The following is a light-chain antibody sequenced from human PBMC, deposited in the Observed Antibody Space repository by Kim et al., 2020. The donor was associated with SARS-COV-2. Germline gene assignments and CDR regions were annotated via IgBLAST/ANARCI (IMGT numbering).Light chain of an antibody. Sequence: EIVMTQSPATLSVSPGERVTLSCRASQSVSSSLVWYQQKPGQAPRLLIYSASIRAAGIPARFSGSGSGTEFILTISILQSEDIAVYYCQQYNDGPCTFGQGTKLEI. CDR3: QQYNDGPCT. CDR2: SAS. V-gene: IGKV3D-15*03. J-gene: IGKJ2*02. CDR1: QSVSSS.